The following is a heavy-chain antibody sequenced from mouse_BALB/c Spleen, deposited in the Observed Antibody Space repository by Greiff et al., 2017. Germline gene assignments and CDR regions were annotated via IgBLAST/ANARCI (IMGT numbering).Heavy chain of an antibody. D-gene: IGHD1-1*01. CDR3: ARRSGSSGYYAMDY. J-gene: IGHJ4*01. Sequence: EVMLVESGGGLVQPGGSRKLSCAASGFTFSSFGMHWVRQAPEKGLEWVAYISSGSSTIYYADTVKGRFTITRDNPKNTLFLQMTSLRSEDTAMYYCARRSGSSGYYAMDYWGQGTSVTVSS. CDR2: ISSGSSTI. V-gene: IGHV5-17*02. CDR1: GFTFSSFG.